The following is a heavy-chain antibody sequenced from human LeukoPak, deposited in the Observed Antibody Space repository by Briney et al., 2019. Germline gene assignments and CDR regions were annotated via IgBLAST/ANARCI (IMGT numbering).Heavy chain of an antibody. V-gene: IGHV3-30*18. D-gene: IGHD6-13*01. CDR3: EKLPAVGAWDV. J-gene: IGHJ6*04. CDR2: ISYDGSNK. CDR1: GFTFSSFG. Sequence: GGSLRLSCAASGFTFSSFGMHWVRRAPGKGLEWVAVISYDGSNKYYGDSVKGRFTISRDNSKNTLYLHMNSLRTEDTAVYYCEKLPAVGAWDVWGKGTTVTVSS.